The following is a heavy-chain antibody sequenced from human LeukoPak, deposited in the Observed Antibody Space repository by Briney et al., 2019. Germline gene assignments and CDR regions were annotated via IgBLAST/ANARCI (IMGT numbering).Heavy chain of an antibody. V-gene: IGHV3-11*04. J-gene: IGHJ4*02. D-gene: IGHD1-1*01. CDR1: GFTFSDYY. CDR3: AKDHGGTDYFDY. CDR2: ISSSGNTV. Sequence: PGGSLRLSCAASGFTFSDYYMSWIRQAPGKGLEWVSYISSSGNTVKYADSVKGRFTISRDNAKNSLYLQMNSLRAEDTAVYYCAKDHGGTDYFDYWGQGTLVTVSS.